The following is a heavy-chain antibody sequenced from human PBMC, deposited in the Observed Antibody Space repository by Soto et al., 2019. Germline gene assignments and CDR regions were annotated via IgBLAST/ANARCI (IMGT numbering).Heavy chain of an antibody. CDR2: IYYSGST. J-gene: IGHJ5*02. Sequence: PSETLSLTCTVSGGSISSGGYYWSWIRQHPGKGLEWIGYIYYSGSTYYNPSLKSRVTISVDTSKNQFSLKLSSVTAADTAVYYCARGERYFDWAKWFDPWGQGTLVTVSS. D-gene: IGHD3-9*01. CDR1: GGSISSGGYY. V-gene: IGHV4-31*03. CDR3: ARGERYFDWAKWFDP.